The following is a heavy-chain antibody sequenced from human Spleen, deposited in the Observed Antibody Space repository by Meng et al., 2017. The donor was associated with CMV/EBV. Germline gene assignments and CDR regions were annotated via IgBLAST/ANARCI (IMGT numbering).Heavy chain of an antibody. CDR1: GYTFTSYY. Sequence: ASVKVSCKASGYTFTSYYMHWVRQAPGQGLEWMGIINPSGGSTSYAQKFQGRVTMTRDTSTSTVYMELSSLRSEDTAVYYCARDRADSSSPHGYGYYYGMDVWGQGTTVTVSS. V-gene: IGHV1-46*01. D-gene: IGHD6-6*01. J-gene: IGHJ6*02. CDR2: INPSGGST. CDR3: ARDRADSSSPHGYGYYYGMDV.